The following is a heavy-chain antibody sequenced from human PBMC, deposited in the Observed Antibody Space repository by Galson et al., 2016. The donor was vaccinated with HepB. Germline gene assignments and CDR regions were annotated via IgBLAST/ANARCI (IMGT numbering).Heavy chain of an antibody. Sequence: SLRLSCAASGITFSNYWMSWIRQAPGKGLEWVAKIKPDESEKYYVDSVKSRFTISRDNAKNLVYLQMNSLRAEDTAVYYCEREAWSSSPIWGQGTMVTVSS. CDR2: IKPDESEK. D-gene: IGHD1-26*01. CDR3: EREAWSSSPI. V-gene: IGHV3-7*01. CDR1: GITFSNYW. J-gene: IGHJ3*02.